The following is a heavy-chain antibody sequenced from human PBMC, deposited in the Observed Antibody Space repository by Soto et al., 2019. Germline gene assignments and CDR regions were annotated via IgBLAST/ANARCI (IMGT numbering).Heavy chain of an antibody. D-gene: IGHD3-16*01. CDR1: GFPFSSSA. V-gene: IGHV3-23*01. CDR2: ISRTGSDT. CDR3: AKDRGKGDPMDG. J-gene: IGHJ6*02. Sequence: EVQLLESGGGLVQPGGSLRLSCAASGFPFSSSALSWVRQAPGKGLEWVAAISRTGSDTYYVASVKDRFTISRDNSRNTLEQQRNSLRDEDTATYYGAKDRGKGDPMDGWGQGTTVTVSS.